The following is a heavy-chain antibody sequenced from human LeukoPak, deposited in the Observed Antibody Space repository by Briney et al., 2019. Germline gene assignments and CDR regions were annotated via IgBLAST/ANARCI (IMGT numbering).Heavy chain of an antibody. D-gene: IGHD2-8*02. Sequence: GGTLRLSCAASGFTFSSYGMSWVRQAPGKGLEWASAISGSGGSTYYADSVKGRFTISRDNSKNTLYLQMNSLRAEDTAVYYCAKDLTGTDYWGQGTLVTVSS. V-gene: IGHV3-23*01. CDR2: ISGSGGST. J-gene: IGHJ4*02. CDR3: AKDLTGTDY. CDR1: GFTFSSYG.